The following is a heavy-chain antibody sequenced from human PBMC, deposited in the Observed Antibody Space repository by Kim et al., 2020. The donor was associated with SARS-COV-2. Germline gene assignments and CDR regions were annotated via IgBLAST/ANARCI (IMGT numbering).Heavy chain of an antibody. J-gene: IGHJ4*02. Sequence: GGSLRLSCAASGFTFAEYAMHWVRQVPGKGLEWVSGISWNSVYIGYADSVKGRFTISRDNAKNSLYLQMNSLRAEDTALYYCAKELRSDNSPLVHWGQGAPVTVSS. CDR2: ISWNSVYI. CDR1: GFTFAEYA. V-gene: IGHV3-9*01. CDR3: AKELRSDNSPLVH. D-gene: IGHD3-22*01.